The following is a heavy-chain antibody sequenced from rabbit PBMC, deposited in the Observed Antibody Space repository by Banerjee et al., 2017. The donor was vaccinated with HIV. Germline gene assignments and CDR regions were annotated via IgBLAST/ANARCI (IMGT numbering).Heavy chain of an antibody. D-gene: IGHD4-1*01. V-gene: IGHV1S40*01. Sequence: QSLEESGGDLVKPGASLTLTCTASGFSFSNKYVMCWVRQAPGKGLEWIACINNNSGNADYAGGAKGRCTSSKTSSTTVTLQMTSLTAADTTTYFGARDVAGVIGWKFNLWGPDTLVTVS. J-gene: IGHJ4*01. CDR3: ARDVAGVIGWKFNL. CDR1: GFSFSNKYV. CDR2: INNNSGNA.